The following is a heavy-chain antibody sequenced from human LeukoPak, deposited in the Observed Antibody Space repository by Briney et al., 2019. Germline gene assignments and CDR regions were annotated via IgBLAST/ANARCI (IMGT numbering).Heavy chain of an antibody. V-gene: IGHV3-23*01. D-gene: IGHD1/OR15-1a*01. CDR2: ISGSGGST. CDR1: GFTFSSYT. J-gene: IGHJ4*02. CDR3: AKGSWNTFFDY. Sequence: GGSLRLSCAASGFTFSSYTMNWVRQAPGKGLEWVSAISGSGGSTYYADSVRGRFTISRDDSKNTLYLQINSLRAEDTAVYYCAKGSWNTFFDYWGQGTLVTVSS.